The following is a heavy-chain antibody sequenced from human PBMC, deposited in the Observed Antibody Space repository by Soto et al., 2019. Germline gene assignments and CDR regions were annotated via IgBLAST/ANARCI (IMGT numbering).Heavy chain of an antibody. Sequence: PGGSLRLSCAASGFTFSSYSMNWVRQAPGKGLEWVSSISSNSSYIYYADSVKGRFTISRDNAKNSLYLQMNSLRAEDTAVYYCARGSMDDSSGYYYYYYGMDVWGQGTTVTVSS. J-gene: IGHJ6*02. V-gene: IGHV3-21*01. D-gene: IGHD3-22*01. CDR2: ISSNSSYI. CDR3: ARGSMDDSSGYYYYYYGMDV. CDR1: GFTFSSYS.